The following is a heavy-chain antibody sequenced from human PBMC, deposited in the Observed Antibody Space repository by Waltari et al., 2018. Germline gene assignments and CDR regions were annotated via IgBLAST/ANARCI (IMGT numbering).Heavy chain of an antibody. J-gene: IGHJ4*02. CDR3: ARHFVGNSPEVDY. Sequence: EVQLVQSGAEVKKPGESLRISCKGSGYSFTSFWITWVRQMPGKGLEWMGRIDPSDSDIDYSPSFQGHVTISVDNSITTAYLQWNSLKASDTAMYYCARHFVGNSPEVDYWGQGTLVTVSS. V-gene: IGHV5-10-1*03. CDR1: GYSFTSFW. D-gene: IGHD3-3*02. CDR2: IDPSDSDI.